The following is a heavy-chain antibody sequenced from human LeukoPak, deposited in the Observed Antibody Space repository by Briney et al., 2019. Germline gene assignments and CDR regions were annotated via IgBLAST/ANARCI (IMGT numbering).Heavy chain of an antibody. D-gene: IGHD3-16*01. CDR1: GFTFSSYG. CDR3: AKIPQVATYTVPNFDF. J-gene: IGHJ4*02. CDR2: IRYDGSK. V-gene: IGHV3-30*02. Sequence: GGSLRLSCAASGFTFSSYGMHWVRQAPGKGLEWVAFIRYDGSKYYADSVEGRFSISRDNSKNTLYLQMNSLRAEDTAVYYCAKIPQVATYTVPNFDFWGQGTLVTVSS.